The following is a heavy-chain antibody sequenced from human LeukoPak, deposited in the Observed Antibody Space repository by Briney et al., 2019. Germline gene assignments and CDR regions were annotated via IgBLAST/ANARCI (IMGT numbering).Heavy chain of an antibody. CDR3: ARAPSGWSDYWYFDL. V-gene: IGHV3-53*01. Sequence: GGSLRLSCAASGFTFSSYAMSWVRQAPGKGLEWVSLIYSGGVTYYADSVKGRFIISRDNSKNTLFLQMNSLRAEDTAVYYCARAPSGWSDYWYFDLWGRGTLVTVSS. CDR1: GFTFSSYA. D-gene: IGHD6-19*01. CDR2: IYSGGVT. J-gene: IGHJ2*01.